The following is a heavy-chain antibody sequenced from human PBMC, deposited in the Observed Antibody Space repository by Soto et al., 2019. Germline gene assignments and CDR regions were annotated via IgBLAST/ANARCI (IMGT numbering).Heavy chain of an antibody. Sequence: GESLKISCKGSGYSFTSYWISCVRQMPGKGLEWMVRIDPSDSYTNYSPSFQGHVTISADKSISTAYLQWSSLKASDTAMYYCARSMVRRVLDPHYYGMDVWGQGTTVTVSS. D-gene: IGHD3-10*01. V-gene: IGHV5-10-1*01. CDR3: ARSMVRRVLDPHYYGMDV. CDR2: IDPSDSYT. J-gene: IGHJ6*02. CDR1: GYSFTSYW.